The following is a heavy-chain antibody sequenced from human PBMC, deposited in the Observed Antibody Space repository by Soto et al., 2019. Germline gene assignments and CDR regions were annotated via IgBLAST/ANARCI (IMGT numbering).Heavy chain of an antibody. CDR3: AKSLYSGYEESILYRMDV. J-gene: IGHJ6*02. CDR2: ISYDGSNK. CDR1: GFTFSSYG. D-gene: IGHD5-12*01. Sequence: PGGSLRLSCAASGFTFSSYGMHWVRQAPGKGLEWVAVISYDGSNKYYADSVKGRFTISRDNSKNTLYLQMNSLRAEDTAVYYCAKSLYSGYEESILYRMDVWGQGTTVTVSS. V-gene: IGHV3-30*18.